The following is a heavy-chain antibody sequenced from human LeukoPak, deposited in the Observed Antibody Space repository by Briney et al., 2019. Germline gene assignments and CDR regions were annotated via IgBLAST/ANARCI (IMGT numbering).Heavy chain of an antibody. D-gene: IGHD1-26*01. J-gene: IGHJ3*02. CDR3: ARDRGSYYQAPHIGDAFDI. Sequence: ASVKVSCKASGYTFTSYGISWVRQAPGQGLEWMGWISAYNGNTNYAQKLQGRVTMTTDTSTSTAYMELRSLRSDDTAVYYCARDRGSYYQAPHIGDAFDIWGQGTMVTVSS. CDR2: ISAYNGNT. V-gene: IGHV1-18*01. CDR1: GYTFTSYG.